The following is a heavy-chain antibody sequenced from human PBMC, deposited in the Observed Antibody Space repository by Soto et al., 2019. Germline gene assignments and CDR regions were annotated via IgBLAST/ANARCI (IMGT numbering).Heavy chain of an antibody. J-gene: IGHJ6*03. CDR2: SRNKANSYAT. CDR1: GFTFSDQY. D-gene: IGHD1-26*01. CDR3: ARASSDHYPKYYYMDV. Sequence: EVQLVESGGGLVQPGGSLRLSCAASGFTFSDQYIDWVRQAPGKGLEWIGRSRNKANSYATEYAAPVEGRSNIARHDSENSLFLQMKSLKIAGTAVYYCARASSDHYPKYYYMDVWGTGTTVTVSS. V-gene: IGHV3-72*01.